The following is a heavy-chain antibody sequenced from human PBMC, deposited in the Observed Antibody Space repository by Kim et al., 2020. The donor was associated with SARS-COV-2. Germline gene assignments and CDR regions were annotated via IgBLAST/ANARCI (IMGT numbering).Heavy chain of an antibody. D-gene: IGHD2-2*02. CDR1: GGTFSSYA. CDR2: IIPIFGTA. CDR3: ARDWERAVVVPAAILNYYYYGMDV. J-gene: IGHJ6*02. Sequence: SVKVSCKASGGTFSSYAISWVRQAPGQGLEWMGGIIPIFGTANYAQKFQGRVTITADESTSTAYMELSSLRSEDTAVYYCARDWERAVVVPAAILNYYYYGMDVWGQGTTVTVSS. V-gene: IGHV1-69*13.